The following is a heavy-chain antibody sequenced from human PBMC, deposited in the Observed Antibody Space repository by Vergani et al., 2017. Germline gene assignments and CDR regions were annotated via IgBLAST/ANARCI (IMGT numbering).Heavy chain of an antibody. CDR2: IDWDDDK. D-gene: IGHD3-22*01. Sequence: QVTLKESGPALVKPTQTLTLTCTFSGFSLSTSGMRVSWIRQPPGKALEWLARIDWDDDKFYSTSLKTRLTISKDTSKNQVVLTMTNMDPVDTATYYCAXSYYYDSSGYYYGVAFDIWGQGTMVTVSS. V-gene: IGHV2-70*04. CDR3: AXSYYYDSSGYYYGVAFDI. CDR1: GFSLSTSGMR. J-gene: IGHJ3*02.